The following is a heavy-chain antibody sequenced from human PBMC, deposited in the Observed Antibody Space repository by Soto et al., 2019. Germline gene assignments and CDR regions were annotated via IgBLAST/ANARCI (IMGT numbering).Heavy chain of an antibody. D-gene: IGHD2-2*01. V-gene: IGHV3-74*01. CDR3: ARDRGGCSSTGCYDYYYYGMDV. CDR1: GFTFSSYW. J-gene: IGHJ6*02. Sequence: GGSLRLSCAASGFTFSSYWMHWVRQAPGKGLVWVSRINSDGSSTSYADSVKGRFTISRDNAKNTLYLQMNSLRAEDMAGYYCARDRGGCSSTGCYDYYYYGMDVWGQGTTVTVSS. CDR2: INSDGSST.